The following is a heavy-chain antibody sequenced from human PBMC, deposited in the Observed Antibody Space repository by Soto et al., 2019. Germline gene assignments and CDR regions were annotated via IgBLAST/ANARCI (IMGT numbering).Heavy chain of an antibody. J-gene: IGHJ3*02. CDR1: GGSISSYY. D-gene: IGHD3-3*01. CDR2: IYYSGST. CDR3: ARGGYYDFWSGYYRGKDDAFDI. Sequence: SETLSLTCTVSGGSISSYYWSWIRQPPGKGLEWIGYIYYSGSTNYNPSLKSRVTISVDTSKNQFSLKLSSVTAADTAVYYCARGGYYDFWSGYYRGKDDAFDIWGQGTMVTVSS. V-gene: IGHV4-59*01.